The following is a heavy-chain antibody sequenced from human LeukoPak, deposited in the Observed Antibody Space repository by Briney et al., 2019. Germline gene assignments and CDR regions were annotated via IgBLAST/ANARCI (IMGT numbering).Heavy chain of an antibody. CDR3: ARLDFGDYGLRFDY. Sequence: SETLSLTCTVSGYPTSLGYYWGWVRQAPGKGLEWLATIYYSGSKYFNSSLKSRISISQDASNNQFSLSLTSVTAADTAVYYCARLDFGDYGLRFDYWGQGSLVVVSS. J-gene: IGHJ4*02. CDR1: GYPTSLGYY. CDR2: IYYSGSK. D-gene: IGHD4-17*01. V-gene: IGHV4-38-2*02.